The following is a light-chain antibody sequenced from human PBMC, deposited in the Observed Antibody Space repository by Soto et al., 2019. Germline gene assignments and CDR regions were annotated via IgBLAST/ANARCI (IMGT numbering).Light chain of an antibody. CDR3: AAWDDSLYGWV. J-gene: IGLJ3*02. Sequence: QSVLTQPPSASGAPGQRVTISCSGSSSNIGSNTVNWYQQLPGTAPTLLIYYNNQRPSGVPDRFSGSKSGTSASLAISGLQSEDEAHYYCAAWDDSLYGWVFGGGTKVTVL. CDR2: YNN. V-gene: IGLV1-44*01. CDR1: SSNIGSNT.